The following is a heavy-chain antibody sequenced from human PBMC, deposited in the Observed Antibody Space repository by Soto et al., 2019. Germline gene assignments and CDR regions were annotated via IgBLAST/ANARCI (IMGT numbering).Heavy chain of an antibody. CDR3: AKRGSGSQFDY. CDR2: ISGSGGST. V-gene: IGHV3-23*01. CDR1: GLTFSSYA. D-gene: IGHD1-26*01. J-gene: IGHJ4*02. Sequence: EVQLLESGGGLVQPGGSLRLSCAASGLTFSSYAMRWVRQAPGKGLEWVSVISGSGGSTYYADSVKGRFTISRDNSKNTLYLQMNSLRAEDTAVYYCAKRGSGSQFDYWGQGTLVTVSS.